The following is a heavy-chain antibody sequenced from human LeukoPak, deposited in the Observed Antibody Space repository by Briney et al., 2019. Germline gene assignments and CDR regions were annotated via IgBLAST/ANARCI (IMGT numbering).Heavy chain of an antibody. CDR2: IYHSGST. V-gene: IGHV4-30-2*01. CDR1: GGSISSGGYS. Sequence: PSETLSLACAVSGGSISSGGYSWSWIRQPPGKGLEWIGYIYHSGSTYYNPSLKSRVTISVDRSKNQFSLKLSSVTAADTAVYYCASEMATIRAFDIWGQGTMVTVSS. J-gene: IGHJ3*02. D-gene: IGHD5-24*01. CDR3: ASEMATIRAFDI.